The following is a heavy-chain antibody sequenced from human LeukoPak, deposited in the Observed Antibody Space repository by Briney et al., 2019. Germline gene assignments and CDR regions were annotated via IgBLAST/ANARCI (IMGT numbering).Heavy chain of an antibody. V-gene: IGHV1-69*06. CDR2: IIPIFGTA. J-gene: IGHJ6*03. D-gene: IGHD3-16*02. CDR3: ARAPGYDYVWGSYRPESRYYYYHYMDV. CDR1: GGTFSSYA. Sequence: GASVKVSCKASGGTFSSYAISWVRQAPGQGLEWMGGIIPIFGTANYAQKFQGRVTITADKSTSTAYMELSSLRSEDTAVYYCARAPGYDYVWGSYRPESRYYYYHYMDVWGKGTTVTVSS.